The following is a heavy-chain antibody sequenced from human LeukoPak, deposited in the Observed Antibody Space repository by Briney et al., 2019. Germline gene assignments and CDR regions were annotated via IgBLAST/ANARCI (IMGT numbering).Heavy chain of an antibody. V-gene: IGHV3-53*01. CDR2: IYSGGST. D-gene: IGHD3-9*01. J-gene: IGHJ3*02. CDR3: ARDVEEDILTLDALNI. Sequence: GGSLRLSCAASGFTVSSNYMSWVRQAPGKGLEWVSVIYSGGSTYYADSVKGRFTIPRDNSKNTLYLQMNSLRAEDTAVYYCARDVEEDILTLDALNIWGQGTMVTVSS. CDR1: GFTVSSNY.